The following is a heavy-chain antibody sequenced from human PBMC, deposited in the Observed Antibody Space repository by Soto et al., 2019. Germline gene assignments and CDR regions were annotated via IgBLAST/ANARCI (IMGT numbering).Heavy chain of an antibody. D-gene: IGHD3-22*01. CDR1: GGSISSGGYS. CDR2: IYHSGST. V-gene: IGHV4-30-2*01. Sequence: TLSLTCAVSGGSISSGGYSWSWIRQPPGKGLEWIGYIYHSGSTYYNPSLKSRVTISVDRSKNQFSLKLSSVTAADTAVYYCARSSGYYRDFDYWGQGTLVTVS. J-gene: IGHJ4*02. CDR3: ARSSGYYRDFDY.